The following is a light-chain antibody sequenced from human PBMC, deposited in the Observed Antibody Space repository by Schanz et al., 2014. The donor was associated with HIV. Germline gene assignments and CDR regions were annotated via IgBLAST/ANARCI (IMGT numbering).Light chain of an antibody. CDR1: QSLGDK. Sequence: VMTQSPATLSVSPGERATLSCRASQSLGDKLAWYQQKPGQAPRLLISGASTWATGIPARFSGSGSGTEFTLTISSLQAEDFAVYYCQQRSHWPPFTFGQGTKLEIK. V-gene: IGKV3-15*01. CDR3: QQRSHWPPFT. CDR2: GAS. J-gene: IGKJ2*01.